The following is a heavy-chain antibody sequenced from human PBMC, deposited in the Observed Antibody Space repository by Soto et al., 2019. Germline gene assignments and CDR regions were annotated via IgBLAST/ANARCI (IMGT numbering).Heavy chain of an antibody. J-gene: IGHJ5*02. CDR2: IIPIFGTA. Sequence: QVQLVQSGAEVXKXXSXXXXXXKAXGXXXXXYAXXXVRXAXXXXXXXMGGIIPIFGTANYAQKFQGRVTITADESTSTAYMEPSSLRSEDTAVYYCARVTLNDYGDYWWFDPWGQGTLVTVSS. D-gene: IGHD4-17*01. CDR3: ARVTLNDYGDYWWFDP. V-gene: IGHV1-69*01. CDR1: GXXXXXYA.